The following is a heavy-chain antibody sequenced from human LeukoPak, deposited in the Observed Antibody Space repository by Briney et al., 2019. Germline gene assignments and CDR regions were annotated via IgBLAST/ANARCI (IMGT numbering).Heavy chain of an antibody. CDR2: INPNSGDT. D-gene: IGHD2/OR15-2a*01. CDR1: GYTFTGYY. CDR3: ARVEY. J-gene: IGHJ4*02. Sequence: ASVEVSCKASGYTFTGYYIHWVRQVPGQALEWMGWINPNSGDTDYAQRFQGRVTLTRDTSISTAYMELSSLNSDYTAVYYCARVEYWGQGTLVTVSS. V-gene: IGHV1-2*02.